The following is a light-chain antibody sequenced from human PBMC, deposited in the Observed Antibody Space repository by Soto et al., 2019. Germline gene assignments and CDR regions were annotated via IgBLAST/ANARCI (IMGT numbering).Light chain of an antibody. J-gene: IGLJ1*01. CDR1: SSDVGIYNL. Sequence: QSALTQPASMSGSPGQLITISCTGTSSDVGIYNLVSWYQQHPGKAPKLIIYEGSKRPSGVSNRFSGSKSGNTASLTISGLQAEDEADYYCCSYAGSSSYVFGTGTKLTVL. CDR2: EGS. V-gene: IGLV2-23*01. CDR3: CSYAGSSSYV.